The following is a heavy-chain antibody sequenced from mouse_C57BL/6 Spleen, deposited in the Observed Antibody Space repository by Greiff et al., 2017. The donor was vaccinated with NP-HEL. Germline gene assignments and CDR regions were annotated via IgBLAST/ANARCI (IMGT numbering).Heavy chain of an antibody. CDR3: ARRGEGVDY. Sequence: QVQLQQPGAELVMPGASVKLSCKASGYTFTSYWMHWVKQRPGQGLEWIGEIDPSDSYTNYNQKFKGKSTLTVDKSSSTAYMQLSSLTSEDSAVYYCARRGEGVDYWGQGTTLTVSS. CDR1: GYTFTSYW. D-gene: IGHD2-13*01. CDR2: IDPSDSYT. V-gene: IGHV1-69*01. J-gene: IGHJ2*01.